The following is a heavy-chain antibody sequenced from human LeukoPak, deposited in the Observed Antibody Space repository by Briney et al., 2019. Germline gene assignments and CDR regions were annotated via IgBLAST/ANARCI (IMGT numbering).Heavy chain of an antibody. J-gene: IGHJ4*02. CDR2: ISSSSSYI. V-gene: IGHV3-21*01. D-gene: IGHD2-21*01. CDR3: ARDGYAYCGGDCYIDY. Sequence: PGGSLRLSCAASGFTFSSYSMNWVRQAPGKGLEWVSSISSSSSYIYYADSVKGRFTVSRDNAKNSLYLQMNSLRAEDTAVYYCARDGYAYCGGDCYIDYWGQGTLVTVSS. CDR1: GFTFSSYS.